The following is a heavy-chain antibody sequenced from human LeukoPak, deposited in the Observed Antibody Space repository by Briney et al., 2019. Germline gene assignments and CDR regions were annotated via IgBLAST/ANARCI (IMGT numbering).Heavy chain of an antibody. V-gene: IGHV3-11*06. CDR2: ISSSSSYT. Sequence: PGGSLRLSCAASGFTFSDYYMSWIRQAPGKGLEWVSYISSSSSYTNYADSVKGRSTISRDNAKNSLYLQMNSLRAEDTAVYYCARVRIMITFGGVIVLLDYWGQGTLVTVSS. CDR3: ARVRIMITFGGVIVLLDY. J-gene: IGHJ4*02. CDR1: GFTFSDYY. D-gene: IGHD3-16*02.